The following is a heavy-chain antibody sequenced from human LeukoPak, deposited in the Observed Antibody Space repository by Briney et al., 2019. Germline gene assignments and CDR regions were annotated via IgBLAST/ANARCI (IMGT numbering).Heavy chain of an antibody. V-gene: IGHV3-48*01. D-gene: IGHD2-15*01. J-gene: IGHJ4*02. CDR1: GFTFSSST. CDR3: ARDGGSFFPLDC. Sequence: GGSLRLSCAASGFTFSSSTMNWVRQAPGKGLEWVSSISSGATTICYADSVKGRFTVSRDNAKNSLYLQMRSLRADDTAVYYCARDGGSFFPLDCWGQGTLVTVSS. CDR2: ISSGATTI.